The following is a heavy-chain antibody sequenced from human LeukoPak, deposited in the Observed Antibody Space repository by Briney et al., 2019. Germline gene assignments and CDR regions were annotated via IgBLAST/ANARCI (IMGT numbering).Heavy chain of an antibody. D-gene: IGHD1-26*01. CDR1: TFTFNSFA. V-gene: IGHV3-23*01. J-gene: IGHJ4*02. Sequence: AGGSLRLSCAASTFTFNSFAMKWLRQAPGKGLEWVSGINDCGGSTFYADSVKGRFTISRKNSKNTLFLQMSCLRADDTDVYYCARTLKWTLVGFDYWGQGTPVTVSS. CDR3: ARTLKWTLVGFDY. CDR2: INDCGGST.